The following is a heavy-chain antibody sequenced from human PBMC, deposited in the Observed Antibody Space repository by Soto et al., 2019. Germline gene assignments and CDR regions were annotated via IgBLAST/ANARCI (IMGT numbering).Heavy chain of an antibody. CDR1: GFTFSSYW. Sequence: WGSLRLSCAASGFTFSSYWMSCVLQAPGKGLEWVANIKQDGSEKYYVDSVKGRFTISRDNAKNSLYLQMNSLRAEDTAVYYCARDPNIVATMGSIYYYYGMDVWGQGTTVTVSS. J-gene: IGHJ6*02. V-gene: IGHV3-7*01. D-gene: IGHD5-12*01. CDR2: IKQDGSEK. CDR3: ARDPNIVATMGSIYYYYGMDV.